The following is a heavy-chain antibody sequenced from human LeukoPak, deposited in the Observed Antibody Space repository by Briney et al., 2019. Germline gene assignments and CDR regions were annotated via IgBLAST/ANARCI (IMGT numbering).Heavy chain of an antibody. Sequence: GGSLRLSCAASGFTFSDYYMSWIRQAPGKGLEWVSYISSSSSYTNYADSVKGRFTISRDNAKNSLYLQMNSLRAEDTAVYYCARVRRIVATIDYGMDVWGKGTTVTVSS. CDR2: ISSSSSYT. D-gene: IGHD5-12*01. J-gene: IGHJ6*04. CDR3: ARVRRIVATIDYGMDV. V-gene: IGHV3-11*06. CDR1: GFTFSDYY.